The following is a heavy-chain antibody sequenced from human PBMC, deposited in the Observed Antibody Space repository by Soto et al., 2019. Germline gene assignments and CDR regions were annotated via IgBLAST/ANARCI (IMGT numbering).Heavy chain of an antibody. V-gene: IGHV4-34*01. CDR3: ARARATIAADAIFDC. J-gene: IGHJ4*02. CDR2: INHSGST. Sequence: SETLSLTCAVYGGSFSGYYWTWIRQPPGTGLEWIGEINHSGSTNYNPSLKSRVTISVDTSKNQFSLKLTSVTAADTAVYYCARARATIAADAIFDCWGQGTLVTVSS. D-gene: IGHD6-13*01. CDR1: GGSFSGYY.